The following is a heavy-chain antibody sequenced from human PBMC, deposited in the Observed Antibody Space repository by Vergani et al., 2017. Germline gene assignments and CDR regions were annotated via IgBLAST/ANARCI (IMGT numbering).Heavy chain of an antibody. CDR2: IYYSGST. D-gene: IGHD3-22*01. V-gene: IGHV4-61*01. CDR3: AREAGYYDSSVYYGY. J-gene: IGHJ4*02. Sequence: QVQLQESGPGLVKPSETLYLTCTVSGGSVSSGRYYWSWIRQPPGKGLEGSGYIYYSGSTNDNPSLKSRVTISVDTSNNQFSLKLSSVTAADTAVYYCAREAGYYDSSVYYGYWGQGTLVTVSS. CDR1: GGSVSSGRYY.